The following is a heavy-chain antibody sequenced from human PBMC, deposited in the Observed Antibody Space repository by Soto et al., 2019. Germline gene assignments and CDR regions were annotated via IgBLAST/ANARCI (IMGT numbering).Heavy chain of an antibody. V-gene: IGHV4-34*01. CDR3: ARGPLGIARYRGREDDAFDI. D-gene: IGHD1-1*01. Sequence: SETLSLTCAVYGGSFSGYYWSWIRQPPGKGLEWIGEINHSGSTNYNPSLKSRVTISVDTSKNQFSLKLSSVTAADTAVYYCARGPLGIARYRGREDDAFDIWGQGTMVTVSS. CDR1: GGSFSGYY. CDR2: INHSGST. J-gene: IGHJ3*02.